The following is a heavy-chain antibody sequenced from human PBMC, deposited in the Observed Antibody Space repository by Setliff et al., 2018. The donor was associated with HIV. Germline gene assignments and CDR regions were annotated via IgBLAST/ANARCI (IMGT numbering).Heavy chain of an antibody. CDR1: RFTLSSYW. CDR3: ARAFSGYYFDY. CDR2: ISSSGGTI. D-gene: IGHD3-3*01. V-gene: IGHV3-48*03. J-gene: IGHJ4*02. Sequence: RGSLRLSCAASRFTLSSYWMNWVRQAPGKGLEWVSYISSSGGTIYYADSVKGRFTISRDNAKKSLYLQMNSLRADDAAVYYCARAFSGYYFDYWGQGTLVTVSS.